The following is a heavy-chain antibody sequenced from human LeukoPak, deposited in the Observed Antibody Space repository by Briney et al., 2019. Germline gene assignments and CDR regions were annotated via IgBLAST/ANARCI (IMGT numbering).Heavy chain of an antibody. J-gene: IGHJ6*02. CDR1: GYTFTGYY. CDR3: ARDGGATNYYYYGMDV. D-gene: IGHD1-26*01. Sequence: ASVKVSCKASGYTFTGYYMQWVRQAPGQGLEWMGWINPNSGGTNYAQKFQGWVTMTRNTSISTAYMELSRLRSDDTAVYYCARDGGATNYYYYGMDVWGQGTTVTVSS. V-gene: IGHV1-2*04. CDR2: INPNSGGT.